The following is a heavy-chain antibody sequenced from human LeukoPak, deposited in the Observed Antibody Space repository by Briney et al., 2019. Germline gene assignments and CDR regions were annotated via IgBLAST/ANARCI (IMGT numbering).Heavy chain of an antibody. J-gene: IGHJ4*02. CDR2: ISSSSSTI. Sequence: TGGSLRLSCAASGFSFSGYSMNWVRQAPGKGLEWVSYISSSSSTIYYADSVKGRFTISRDNAKNSLYLQMDSLRDEDTAVYFCARDQGTSAAGGAKGRFDNWGQGTPVTVSS. V-gene: IGHV3-48*02. CDR1: GFSFSGYS. D-gene: IGHD6-13*01. CDR3: ARDQGTSAAGGAKGRFDN.